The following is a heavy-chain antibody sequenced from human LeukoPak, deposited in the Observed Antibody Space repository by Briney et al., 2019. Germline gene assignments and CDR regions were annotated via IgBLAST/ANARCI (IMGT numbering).Heavy chain of an antibody. V-gene: IGHV3-23*01. CDR3: AKGRQWLNAFDI. Sequence: GGSLRLSCAASGFTFSSYAMSWVRQAPGKGLEWVSAISGSGGSTYYADSVKGRFTISRDNSKNPLYLQMNSLRAEDTAVYYCAKGRQWLNAFDIWGQGTMVTVSS. D-gene: IGHD6-19*01. J-gene: IGHJ3*02. CDR2: ISGSGGST. CDR1: GFTFSSYA.